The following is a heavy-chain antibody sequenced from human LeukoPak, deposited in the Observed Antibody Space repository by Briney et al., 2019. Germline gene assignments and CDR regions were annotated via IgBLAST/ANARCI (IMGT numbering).Heavy chain of an antibody. J-gene: IGHJ4*02. CDR2: INPNSGGT. V-gene: IGHV1-2*02. CDR3: ARGKDGYGYYFDY. Sequence: ASVKVSCKASGYTFTGYYMHWVRQAPGQGLEWMGWINPNSGGTNYAQKFQGRVTMTRDTPISTAYMELSRLRSDDTAVYYCARGKDGYGYYFDYWGQGTRVTVS. D-gene: IGHD5-24*01. CDR1: GYTFTGYY.